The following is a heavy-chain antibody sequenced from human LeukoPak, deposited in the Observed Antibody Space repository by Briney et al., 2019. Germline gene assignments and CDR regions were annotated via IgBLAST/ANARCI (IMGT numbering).Heavy chain of an antibody. Sequence: ASVKVSCKASGYTFTGYYMHWVRQAPGQGLEWMGWINPNSGGTNYAQKFQGRVTMTRDTSISTAYMELSRLRSDDTAVYYCARADGSYGYEYYFDYWGQGTLVTVSS. CDR3: ARADGSYGYEYYFDY. D-gene: IGHD5-18*01. CDR1: GYTFTGYY. CDR2: INPNSGGT. J-gene: IGHJ4*02. V-gene: IGHV1-2*02.